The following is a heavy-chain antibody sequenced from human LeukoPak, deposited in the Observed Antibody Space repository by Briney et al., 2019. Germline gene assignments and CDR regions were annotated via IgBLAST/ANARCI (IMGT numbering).Heavy chain of an antibody. D-gene: IGHD3-10*01. CDR3: AKVAKYYYGSETYYFFDY. J-gene: IGHJ4*02. CDR1: GFTFNNYG. CDR2: IRYDGSNT. Sequence: AGGSLRLSCAASGFTFNNYGMHWVRQAPGKGLEWLAFIRYDGSNTYYADSVKGRFTISRDNAKNSLYLQMNSLRVEDTAVYYCAKVAKYYYGSETYYFFDYWGQGTLVTASS. V-gene: IGHV3-30*02.